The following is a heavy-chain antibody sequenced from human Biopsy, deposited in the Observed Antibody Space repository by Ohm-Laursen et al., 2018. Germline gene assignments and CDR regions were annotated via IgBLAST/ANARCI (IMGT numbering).Heavy chain of an antibody. CDR1: GGDINNYY. CDR3: ATTTMDTSGWYGNYFDS. CDR2: ISYSGNT. V-gene: IGHV4-59*08. D-gene: IGHD6-19*01. Sequence: TLSLTCDVSGGDINNYYWSWIRQPPGKGLEWIGYISYSGNTNYNPSLKSRVTMSVDTSKNQFSLKVYSVTAADTAIYYCATTTMDTSGWYGNYFDSWGQGALVTVSS. J-gene: IGHJ4*02.